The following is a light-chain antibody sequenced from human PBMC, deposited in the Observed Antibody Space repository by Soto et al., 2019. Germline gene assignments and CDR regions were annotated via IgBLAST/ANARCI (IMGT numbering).Light chain of an antibody. CDR3: QQYGSSSWT. CDR1: QSVSSTY. Sequence: EIVLTQSPGTLSSSPGERATLSCRASQSVSSTYLAWYQQKPGQAPRLLISVASNRATGIPDRFSGSGSGTDFALTISRLEPEDFAVYYCQQYGSSSWTFGQGTRVEI. J-gene: IGKJ1*01. V-gene: IGKV3-20*01. CDR2: VAS.